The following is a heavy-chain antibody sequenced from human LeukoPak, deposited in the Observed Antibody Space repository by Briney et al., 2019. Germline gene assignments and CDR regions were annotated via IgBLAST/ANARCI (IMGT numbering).Heavy chain of an antibody. J-gene: IGHJ3*01. CDR1: GYTFTGYY. D-gene: IGHD2-21*01. V-gene: IGHV1-2*02. Sequence: ASVKVSCKASGYTFTGYYMHWVRQAPGQGLEWMGWINPNSGDTNYAQKFQDRVTMTWDTSVSTAYMELSSLTSDDTAVYYCASKGDGSCDSSLCQGAFDFWGQGSVVTVSS. CDR2: INPNSGDT. CDR3: ASKGDGSCDSSLCQGAFDF.